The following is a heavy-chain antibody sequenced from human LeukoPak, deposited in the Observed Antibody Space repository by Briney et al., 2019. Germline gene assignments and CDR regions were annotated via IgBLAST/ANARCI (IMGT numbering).Heavy chain of an antibody. CDR1: GCTFSSYA. D-gene: IGHD1-26*01. CDR2: IIPIFGTA. V-gene: IGHV1-69*13. J-gene: IGHJ4*02. CDR3: ARALGYSGSYYGDLDY. Sequence: GASVKVSCKASGCTFSSYAISWVRQAPGQGLEWMGGIIPIFGTANYVQKFQGRVTITPDESKSTAYMELSSLRSEDTAVYYCARALGYSGSYYGDLDYWGQGTLVTVSS.